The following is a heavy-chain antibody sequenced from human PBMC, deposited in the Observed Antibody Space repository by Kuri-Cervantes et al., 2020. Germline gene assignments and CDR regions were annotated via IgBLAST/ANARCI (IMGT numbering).Heavy chain of an antibody. D-gene: IGHD2-21*02. V-gene: IGHV3-13*01. CDR3: ARDVSVTASYPYWYFDL. J-gene: IGHJ2*01. Sequence: GESLKISCAASGFTFSSYDMHWVRQATGKGLEWVSAIGTAGDTYYPGSVKGRFTISRDNAKNSLYLQMNSLRDEDTAVYYCARDVSVTASYPYWYFDLWGRGTLVTVSS. CDR2: IGTAGDT. CDR1: GFTFSSYD.